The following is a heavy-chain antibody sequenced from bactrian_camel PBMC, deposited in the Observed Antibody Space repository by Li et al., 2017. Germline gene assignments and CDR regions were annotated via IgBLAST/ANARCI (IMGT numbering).Heavy chain of an antibody. Sequence: VQLVESGGGLVQPGGSLRLACAASGFNFRNYAMSWVRRAPGKGPEWVSSIYSDGSKTYYSDSVKGRFTISRDNAKNTVYLQMNSLKPNDTGVYYCVRTPVGTSVSYWGQGTQVTVS. D-gene: IGHD6*01. CDR1: GFNFRNYA. CDR3: VRTPVGTSVSY. V-gene: IGHV3S7*01. J-gene: IGHJ4*01. CDR2: IYSDGSKT.